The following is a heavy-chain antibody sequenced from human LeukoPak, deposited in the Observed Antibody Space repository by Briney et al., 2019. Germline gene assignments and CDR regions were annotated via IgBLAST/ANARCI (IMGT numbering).Heavy chain of an antibody. V-gene: IGHV4-39*07. CDR3: ARDSGGLGGGDY. Sequence: SETLSLTCIVSGGSISSSIYYWAWVRQPPGKGLEWIGTVFYNGATQYSPSLRSRVTISIDTSTNQFSLKLTSVTAADTALYYCARDSGGLGGGDYWGQGTLVTVSS. J-gene: IGHJ4*02. CDR2: VFYNGAT. D-gene: IGHD2-15*01. CDR1: GGSISSSIYY.